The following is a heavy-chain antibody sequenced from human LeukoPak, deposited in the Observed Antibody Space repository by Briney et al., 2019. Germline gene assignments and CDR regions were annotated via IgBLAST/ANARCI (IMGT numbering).Heavy chain of an antibody. CDR3: AREGGY. CDR1: GFTFYDYG. V-gene: IGHV3-7*01. CDR2: IKQDGSEK. J-gene: IGHJ4*02. Sequence: GGSLRLSCAASGFTFYDYGMSWVRPAPGKGLEGVANIKQDGSEKSYVDSVKGRFTISRDNGKNSLDLQMNSLRAEDTAVYYCAREGGYWGQGTLVTVSS. D-gene: IGHD3-16*01.